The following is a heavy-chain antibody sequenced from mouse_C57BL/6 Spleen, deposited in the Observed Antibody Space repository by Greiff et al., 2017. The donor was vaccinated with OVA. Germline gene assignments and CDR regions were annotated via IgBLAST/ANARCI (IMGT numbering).Heavy chain of an antibody. V-gene: IGHV1-82*01. CDR1: GYAFSSSW. CDR3: ARYYDGRHWYFDV. Sequence: QVHVKQSGPELVKPGASVKISCKASGYAFSSSWMNWVKQRPGKGLEWIGRIYPGDGDTNYNGKFKGKATLTADKSSSTAYMQLSSLTSEDSAAYFCARYYDGRHWYFDVWGTGTTVTVSS. CDR2: IYPGDGDT. J-gene: IGHJ1*03. D-gene: IGHD2-3*01.